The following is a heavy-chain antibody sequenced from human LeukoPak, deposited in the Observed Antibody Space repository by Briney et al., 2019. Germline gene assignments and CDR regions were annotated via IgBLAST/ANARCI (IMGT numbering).Heavy chain of an antibody. CDR3: AKAQRAPIVVVPAAAYGMDV. V-gene: IGHV3-9*01. Sequence: PGGSLRLSCAASGFTFDDYAMHWVRHAPGKGLEWVSGISWNSGSIGYADSVKGRFTISRDNAKNSLYLQMNSLRAEDTALYYCAKAQRAPIVVVPAAAYGMDVWGQGTTVTVSS. J-gene: IGHJ6*02. CDR2: ISWNSGSI. D-gene: IGHD2-2*01. CDR1: GFTFDDYA.